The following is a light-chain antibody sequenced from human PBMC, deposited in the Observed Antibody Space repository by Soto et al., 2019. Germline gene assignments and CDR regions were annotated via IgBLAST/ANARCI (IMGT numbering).Light chain of an antibody. J-gene: IGKJ1*01. CDR2: GAS. V-gene: IGKV3-15*01. Sequence: IVLTPSPGTLSVSPGERVTLSCRASQDIRSSLAWYQQKPGQAPRLLIYGASIRATGVPATFSGSGSGTEFTLSISSLQSEDFAVYFCQQYYDWPRTFGQGTKVDIK. CDR1: QDIRSS. CDR3: QQYYDWPRT.